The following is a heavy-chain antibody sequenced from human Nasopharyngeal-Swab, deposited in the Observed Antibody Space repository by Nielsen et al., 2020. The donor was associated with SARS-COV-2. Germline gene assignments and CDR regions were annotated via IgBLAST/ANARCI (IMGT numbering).Heavy chain of an antibody. CDR3: ARDPPYYDSSAPWGFDY. CDR2: ISAYNGNT. D-gene: IGHD3-22*01. J-gene: IGHJ4*02. CDR1: GYTFTSYG. Sequence: ASVKVSCKASGYTFTSYGISWVRHAPGQGLEWMGWISAYNGNTNYAQKLQGRVTMTTDTSTSTAYMELRSLRSDDTAVYYCARDPPYYDSSAPWGFDYWGQGTLVTVSS. V-gene: IGHV1-18*01.